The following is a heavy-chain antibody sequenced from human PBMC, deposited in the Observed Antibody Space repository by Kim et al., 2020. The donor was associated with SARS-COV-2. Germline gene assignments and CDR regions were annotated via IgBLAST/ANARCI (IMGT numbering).Heavy chain of an antibody. CDR3: ARGRPIFGVAINWFDP. CDR1: GGSFSGYY. V-gene: IGHV4-34*01. J-gene: IGHJ5*02. Sequence: SETLSLTCAVYGGSFSGYYWSWIRQPPGKGLEWIGEINHSGSTNYNPSLKSRVTISVDTSKNQFSLKLSSVTAADTAVYYCARGRPIFGVAINWFDPWGQGTLVTVSS. CDR2: INHSGST. D-gene: IGHD3-3*01.